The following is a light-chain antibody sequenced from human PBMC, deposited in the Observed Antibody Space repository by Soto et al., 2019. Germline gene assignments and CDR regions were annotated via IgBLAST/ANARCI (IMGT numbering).Light chain of an antibody. CDR1: QGISSY. J-gene: IGKJ5*01. V-gene: IGKV1-9*01. CDR3: QQLNSYPIT. Sequence: IPLSQSPTSLSASVGDRITVTCVASQGISSYLAWYQQKPGKAPKLLIYAASTLQSGVPSRFSGSGSGTDFTLTISSLQPEDFATYYCQQLNSYPITFGQGTRLEI. CDR2: AAS.